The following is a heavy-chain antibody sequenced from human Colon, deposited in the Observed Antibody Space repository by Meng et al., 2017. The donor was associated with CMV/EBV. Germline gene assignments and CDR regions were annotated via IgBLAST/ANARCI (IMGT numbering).Heavy chain of an antibody. CDR1: GDSASRDTVG. CDR2: TYYRSRWLD. D-gene: IGHD3-9*01. J-gene: IGHJ4*02. V-gene: IGHV6-1*01. CDR3: ARRHFTGWYYLDS. Sequence: SQTLSLTCAISGDSASRDTVGWNWIRQSPSRGLEWLGRTYYRSRWLDDYAEFVRSRIRIDADTSKNQVSLQLNSVTPEDTGVYYCARRHFTGWYYLDSWGQGTLVTVSS.